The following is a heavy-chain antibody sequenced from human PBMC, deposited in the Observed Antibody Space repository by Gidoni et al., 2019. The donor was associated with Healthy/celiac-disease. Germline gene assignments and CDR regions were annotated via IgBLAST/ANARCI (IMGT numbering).Heavy chain of an antibody. V-gene: IGHV3-23*01. Sequence: DAQLLEPRGALVQSWGSLRPPSAASGFSFSSYAMSWVRQAPGKGLEWVVVISGSGWSTYYADCVKGGFTISRDNSKNTLYLQMNRLRAEDTAVYYGAKDGYSSGGTSLDYWGQGTLVTVSS. CDR1: GFSFSSYA. CDR2: ISGSGWST. CDR3: AKDGYSSGGTSLDY. J-gene: IGHJ4*02. D-gene: IGHD6-19*01.